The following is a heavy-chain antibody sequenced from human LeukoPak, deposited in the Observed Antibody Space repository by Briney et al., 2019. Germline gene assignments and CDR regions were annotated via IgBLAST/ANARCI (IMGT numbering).Heavy chain of an antibody. Sequence: PSETLSLTCTVSGGSISSYYWSWIRQPPGKGLEWIGYIYYSGSTNYNPSLKSRVTISVDTSKNQFSLKLSSVTAADTAVYYCARDRGGSSWYQGDYYYYGMDVWGQGTTVTVSS. CDR1: GGSISSYY. CDR2: IYYSGST. J-gene: IGHJ6*02. D-gene: IGHD6-13*01. V-gene: IGHV4-59*01. CDR3: ARDRGGSSWYQGDYYYYGMDV.